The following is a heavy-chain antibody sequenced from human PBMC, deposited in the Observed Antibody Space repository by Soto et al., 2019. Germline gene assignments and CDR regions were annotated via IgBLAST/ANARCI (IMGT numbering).Heavy chain of an antibody. V-gene: IGHV1-2*02. D-gene: IGHD2-2*01. J-gene: IGHJ6*02. CDR1: GYSFTGYY. CDR3: ASDIVVVPAATLGGMDV. Sequence: QVQLVQSGAEVKKPGASVKVSCKTSGYSFTGYYMHWVRQASGQGLEWVGWINPDSGGTHYAQKFQGRVTMTRDTSISTAYMELSRLRSDDTAVYYCASDIVVVPAATLGGMDVWGQGTTVTVSS. CDR2: INPDSGGT.